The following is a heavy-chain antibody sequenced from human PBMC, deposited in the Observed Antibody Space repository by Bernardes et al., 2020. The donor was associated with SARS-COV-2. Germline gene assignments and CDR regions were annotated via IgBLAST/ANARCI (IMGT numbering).Heavy chain of an antibody. J-gene: IGHJ4*02. CDR3: TGSGRTVG. CDR1: GFTFSSYS. CDR2: ISSSSNTI. Sequence: VGSLSLSCAASGFTFSSYSMNWVRQAPGKGLEWVSYISSSSNTIYYTDSVKGRFTISRDNAKNSLYLQMNSLSDEDTAVYYCTGSGRTVGWGQGTLVTVSS. V-gene: IGHV3-48*02. D-gene: IGHD6-19*01.